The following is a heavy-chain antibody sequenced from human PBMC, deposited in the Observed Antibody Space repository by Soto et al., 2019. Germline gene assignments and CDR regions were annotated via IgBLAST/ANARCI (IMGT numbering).Heavy chain of an antibody. Sequence: EVQLVESGGGLVQPGRSLRLSCAASGFTFDDYAMHWVRQAPGKGLEWVSGISWNSGSIGYADSVKGRFTIVRGNAKNSVYLHMNSLSAEDTALYYCAKDPDPDIVVVPAAGWDWFDPWGQGTLVTVSS. CDR2: ISWNSGSI. D-gene: IGHD2-2*01. CDR3: AKDPDPDIVVVPAAGWDWFDP. CDR1: GFTFDDYA. J-gene: IGHJ5*02. V-gene: IGHV3-9*01.